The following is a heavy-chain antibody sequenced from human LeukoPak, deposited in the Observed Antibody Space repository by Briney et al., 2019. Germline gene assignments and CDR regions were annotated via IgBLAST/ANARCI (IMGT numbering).Heavy chain of an antibody. CDR3: ARDIFLTAGGSTRED. V-gene: IGHV1-2*02. J-gene: IGHJ4*02. Sequence: ASVKVSCKASGYTFTGYYMHWVRQAPGQGLEWMGWINPNSGGTNYAQKFQGRVTMTRDTSISTAYMELSRLRSDDTAVYYCARDIFLTAGGSTREDWGQGTLVTVSS. D-gene: IGHD2-2*01. CDR1: GYTFTGYY. CDR2: INPNSGGT.